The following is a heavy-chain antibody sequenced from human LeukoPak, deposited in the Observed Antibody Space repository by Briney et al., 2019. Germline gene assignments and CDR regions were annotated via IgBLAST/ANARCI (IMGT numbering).Heavy chain of an antibody. CDR1: GFTFSGYW. CDR3: ARDDYGSVRTHYYYYGMDV. D-gene: IGHD4-17*01. CDR2: IKQDGSEK. Sequence: QPGGSLRLSCAASGFTFSGYWMSWVRQAPGKGLEWVANIKQDGSEKYYVDSVKGRFTISRDNAKNSLYLQMNSLRAEDTAVYYCARDDYGSVRTHYYYYGMDVWGQGTTVTVSS. V-gene: IGHV3-7*01. J-gene: IGHJ6*02.